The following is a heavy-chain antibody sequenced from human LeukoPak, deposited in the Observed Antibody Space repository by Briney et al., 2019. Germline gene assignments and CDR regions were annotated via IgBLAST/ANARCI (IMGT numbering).Heavy chain of an antibody. CDR3: ARGSYYGSGSYLDYYYGMDV. D-gene: IGHD3-10*01. J-gene: IGHJ6*02. CDR1: GYTLTELS. Sequence: ASVKVSCKVSGYTLTELSMHWVRQAPGKGLEWMGGFDPEDGETIYAQKFQGRVTMTEDTSTDTAYMELSSLRSEDTAVYYCARGSYYGSGSYLDYYYGMDVWGQGPLVTVSS. V-gene: IGHV1-24*01. CDR2: FDPEDGET.